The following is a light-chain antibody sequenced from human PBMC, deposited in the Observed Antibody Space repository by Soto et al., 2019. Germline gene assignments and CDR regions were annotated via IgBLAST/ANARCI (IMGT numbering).Light chain of an antibody. J-gene: IGLJ3*02. CDR1: SSDVGGYNY. V-gene: IGLV2-14*01. CDR2: EVS. CDR3: SSYRSSSINWV. Sequence: QSALTQPASVSGSPGQSITISCTGTSSDVGGYNYVSRYQQHPGKAPKLIIYEVSNRPSGVSNRFSGSKSGNTASLTISGLRAEDEADYYCSSYRSSSINWVFGGGTKLTVL.